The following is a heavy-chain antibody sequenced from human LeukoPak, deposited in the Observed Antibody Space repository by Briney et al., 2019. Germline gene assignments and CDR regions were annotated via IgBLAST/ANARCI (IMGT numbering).Heavy chain of an antibody. CDR2: VSRDGSTK. Sequence: GGSLRLSCAASGFTFSRYGMHGVRQAPGKGLEWVAIVSRDGSTKYYADSVKGRFGISRDNTNDTMYLQVDNVRAEDTAVYYCVKESSISHDFDYWGQGALVTVSS. D-gene: IGHD2-21*01. CDR3: VKESSISHDFDY. J-gene: IGHJ4*02. V-gene: IGHV3-30*18. CDR1: GFTFSRYG.